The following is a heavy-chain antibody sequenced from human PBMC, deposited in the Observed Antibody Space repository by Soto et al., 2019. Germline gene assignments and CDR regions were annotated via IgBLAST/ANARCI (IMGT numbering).Heavy chain of an antibody. CDR1: GFTFSSYS. D-gene: IGHD5-12*01. Sequence: EVQLVESGGGLVKPGGSLRLSCVASGFTFSSYSMNWVRQAPGKGLEWVSSISSSSSYIYYADSVKGRFTISRDNAKNSLYLQMNSLRAEDTAVYYCARGQGSGYPGDGAFDIWGQGTMVTVSS. CDR2: ISSSSSYI. V-gene: IGHV3-21*01. J-gene: IGHJ3*02. CDR3: ARGQGSGYPGDGAFDI.